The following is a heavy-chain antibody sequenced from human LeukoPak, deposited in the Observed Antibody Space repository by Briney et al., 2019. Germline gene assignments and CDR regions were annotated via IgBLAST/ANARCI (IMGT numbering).Heavy chain of an antibody. V-gene: IGHV1-18*01. J-gene: IGHJ4*02. Sequence: GASVRVSCKTSGYSFTSHGFSWVRQAPGQGLEWIGFINVASGNTLYAQSLQGGVTITTDTSTATAYMELGSLISDDTAVYYCARDVGGNSFDYWGQGTLVTVSS. CDR3: ARDVGGNSFDY. D-gene: IGHD1-1*01. CDR1: GYSFTSHG. CDR2: INVASGNT.